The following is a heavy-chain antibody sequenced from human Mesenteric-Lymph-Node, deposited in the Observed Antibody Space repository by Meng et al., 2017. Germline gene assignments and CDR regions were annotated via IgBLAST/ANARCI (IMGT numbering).Heavy chain of an antibody. J-gene: IGHJ4*02. Sequence: GESLKISCTASGFTFGDYAMSWFRQAPGKGLEWVGFIRSKAYGGTTEYAASVKGRFTISRDDSKSIAYLQMNSLRAEDTAVYYCARGIAVADIDYWGQGTLVTVSS. V-gene: IGHV3-49*03. CDR2: IRSKAYGGTT. D-gene: IGHD6-19*01. CDR1: GFTFGDYA. CDR3: ARGIAVADIDY.